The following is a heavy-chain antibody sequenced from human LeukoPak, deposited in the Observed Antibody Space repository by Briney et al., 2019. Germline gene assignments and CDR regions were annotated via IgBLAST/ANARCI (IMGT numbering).Heavy chain of an antibody. CDR1: GGSFSGYY. D-gene: IGHD1-14*01. J-gene: IGHJ4*02. CDR3: ARGGGITKYPVDY. V-gene: IGHV4-34*01. Sequence: SETLSLTCAVYGGSFSGYYWSWIRQPPGKGLEWIGEINHSGSTNYSPSLKSRLTISVDTSKNQFSLKLSSVTAAGTALYYCARGGGITKYPVDYWSQGILVTVSS. CDR2: INHSGST.